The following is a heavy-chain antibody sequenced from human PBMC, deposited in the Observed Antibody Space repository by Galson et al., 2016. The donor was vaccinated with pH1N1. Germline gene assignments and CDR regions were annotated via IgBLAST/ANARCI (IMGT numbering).Heavy chain of an antibody. CDR3: ARPAEQQWLVILPFDY. D-gene: IGHD6-19*01. Sequence: SLRLSCAASGFAFSSYEMNWVRQAPGKGLEWVSHISRSGSTIHYADSVKGRFTVSRDNAKNSRYLQMNSLRAEDTAVYYCARPAEQQWLVILPFDYWGQGTLVTVSS. CDR2: ISRSGSTI. J-gene: IGHJ4*02. CDR1: GFAFSSYE. V-gene: IGHV3-48*03.